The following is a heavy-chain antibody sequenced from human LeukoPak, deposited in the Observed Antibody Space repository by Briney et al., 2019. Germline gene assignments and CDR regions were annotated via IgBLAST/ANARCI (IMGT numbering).Heavy chain of an antibody. CDR3: ARASSHRIAAGGDY. D-gene: IGHD6-13*01. J-gene: IGHJ4*01. Sequence: PGGSLRLSCAASGFTFTNYWMHWVRQGQGKGLVWVSSISTGGSTRRYADSVKGRVTISRDNSKNMMYLQMNSLRAEDTAVYYCARASSHRIAAGGDYWGHGTLVTVSS. CDR2: ISTGGSTR. V-gene: IGHV3-74*01. CDR1: GFTFTNYW.